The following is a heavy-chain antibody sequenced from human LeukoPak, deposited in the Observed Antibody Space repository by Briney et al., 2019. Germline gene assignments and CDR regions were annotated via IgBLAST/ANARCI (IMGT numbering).Heavy chain of an antibody. CDR2: IREDGNEK. J-gene: IGHJ4*02. V-gene: IGHV3-7*01. D-gene: IGHD6-13*01. Sequence: GGSLRLSCVASGLTLSSYWMSWVRQAPGKGLEWVANIREDGNEKYYVDSVKGRFTISRDNAKNSLWLQMNSLRAEDTAVYYCAREPGIAAAGPLDYWGQGTLVTVSS. CDR3: AREPGIAAAGPLDY. CDR1: GLTLSSYW.